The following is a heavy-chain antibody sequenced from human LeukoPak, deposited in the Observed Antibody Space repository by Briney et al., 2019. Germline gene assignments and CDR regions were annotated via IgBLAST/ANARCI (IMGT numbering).Heavy chain of an antibody. CDR3: AKDSVAKHGAYYFYMDV. CDR1: GFTFNKYG. J-gene: IGHJ6*03. V-gene: IGHV3-30*02. Sequence: GGSLRLSCVASGFTFNKYGMYWVRQAPGKGLEWVSFIQNDGSNEYYADSLKGRLTISRDNSKNTLYLQMNSLRVEDTAVYYCAKDSVAKHGAYYFYMDVWGKGTTVTISS. CDR2: IQNDGSNE. D-gene: IGHD4-23*01.